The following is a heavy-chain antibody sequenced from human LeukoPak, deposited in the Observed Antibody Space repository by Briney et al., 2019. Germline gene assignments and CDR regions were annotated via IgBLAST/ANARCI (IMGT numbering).Heavy chain of an antibody. CDR2: LSSNSANT. CDR1: GFTFDTYG. J-gene: IGHJ4*02. CDR3: AKDGTGCGGDCYSDY. V-gene: IGHV3-23*01. Sequence: GGSLRLSCAASGFTFDTYGMSWVRPAPGKGLEWVSSLSSNSANTYYADSVKGRFTISRDNSKNTLYLQMNSVRAEDTAVYYCAKDGTGCGGDCYSDYWGQGTLVTVSS. D-gene: IGHD2-21*02.